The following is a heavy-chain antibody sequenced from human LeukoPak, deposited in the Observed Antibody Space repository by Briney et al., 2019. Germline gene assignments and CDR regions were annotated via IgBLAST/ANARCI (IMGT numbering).Heavy chain of an antibody. CDR3: ARDKYYYDSSGYFLFDY. Sequence: SETLSLTCTVSGDSISSDDYYWSWIRQPAGKGLEWIGRFSASGNSNYNPSLKSRLTISVDTSKNQFSLKLTSVTAADTAVYYCARDKYYYDSSGYFLFDYWGQGTLVTVSS. CDR2: FSASGNS. D-gene: IGHD3-22*01. CDR1: GDSISSDDYY. V-gene: IGHV4-61*02. J-gene: IGHJ4*02.